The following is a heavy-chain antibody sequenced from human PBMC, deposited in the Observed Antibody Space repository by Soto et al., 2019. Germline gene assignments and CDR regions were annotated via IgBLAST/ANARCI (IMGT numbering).Heavy chain of an antibody. CDR1: GGSTSSSNW. J-gene: IGHJ3*02. Sequence: SETLSLTCAASGGSTSSSNWWSWVRQPPGKGLEWIGEIYHSGSTNYNPSLKSRVTISVDKSKNQFSLKLSSVTAADTAVYYCARDDRRYCSGGSCYSGLGSAFDIWGQGTMVTVSS. CDR3: ARDDRRYCSGGSCYSGLGSAFDI. CDR2: IYHSGST. V-gene: IGHV4-4*02. D-gene: IGHD2-15*01.